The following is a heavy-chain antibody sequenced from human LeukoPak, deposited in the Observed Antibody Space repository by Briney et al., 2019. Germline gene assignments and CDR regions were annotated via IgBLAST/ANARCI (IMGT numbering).Heavy chain of an antibody. CDR3: ARLHYYDRSGPNAFDI. Sequence: GASLQISCKGSGYSFTSYWIGWVRQLPGKGLEWMGIIYPGDSDTRYSPSFQGQVTISADKSISTAYLQWSSLKASDTAMYYCARLHYYDRSGPNAFDIWGQGTMVTASS. J-gene: IGHJ3*02. V-gene: IGHV5-51*01. CDR2: IYPGDSDT. CDR1: GYSFTSYW. D-gene: IGHD3-22*01.